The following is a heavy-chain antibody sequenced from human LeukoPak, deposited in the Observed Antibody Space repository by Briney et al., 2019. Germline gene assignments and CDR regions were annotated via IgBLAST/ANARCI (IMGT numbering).Heavy chain of an antibody. J-gene: IGHJ6*02. V-gene: IGHV1-8*02. CDR2: MNPNSGNT. D-gene: IGHD6-13*01. Sequence: GASVKVSCKASGGTFSSYAISWVRQATGQGLEWMGWMNPNSGNTGYAQKFQGRVTMTRNTSISTAYMELSSLRSEDTAVYYCARGRRYSSSWYLSKENYYGMDVWGQGTTVTVSS. CDR3: ARGRRYSSSWYLSKENYYGMDV. CDR1: GGTFSSYA.